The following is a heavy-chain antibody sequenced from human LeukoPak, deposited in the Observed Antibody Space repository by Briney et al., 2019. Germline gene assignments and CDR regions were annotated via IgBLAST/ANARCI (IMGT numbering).Heavy chain of an antibody. CDR2: ISSDSKII. V-gene: IGHV3-48*02. J-gene: IGHJ4*02. D-gene: IGHD1-26*01. Sequence: GGSLRLSCAASGFTFTTYNMNRVRQAPGKGLEWVSFISSDSKIIYYADSVKGRFTVSRDNAKNSLYLQMNSLTDEDTAVYYCARNPAGIGDYWGQGTLVTVSS. CDR1: GFTFTTYN. CDR3: ARNPAGIGDY.